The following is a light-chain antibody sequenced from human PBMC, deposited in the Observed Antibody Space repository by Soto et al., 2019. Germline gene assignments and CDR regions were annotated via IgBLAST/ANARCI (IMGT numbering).Light chain of an antibody. CDR3: QQYDNSPIT. CDR1: QSVSSTS. J-gene: IGKJ5*01. CDR2: GAS. V-gene: IGKV3-20*01. Sequence: EIVLKQSLGTLSLSTGERATLSCRASQSVSSTSLAWYQQKPGQAPRLLIYGASSRATGIPDRFSGTGSETDFTLTISRLEPEDFAVYYCQQYDNSPITFGQGTRLAIK.